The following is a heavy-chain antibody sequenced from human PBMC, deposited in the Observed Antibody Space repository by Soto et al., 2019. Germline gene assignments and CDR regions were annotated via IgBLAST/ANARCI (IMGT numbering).Heavy chain of an antibody. CDR3: ARYYGDYGVYYGMDV. CDR2: IIPIFGTA. D-gene: IGHD4-17*01. V-gene: IGHV1-69*06. J-gene: IGHJ6*02. CDR1: GGTFRSYA. Sequence: SVKVSCKASGGTFRSYAISWVRQAPGQGLEWMGGIIPIFGTANYAQKFQGRVTITADKSTSTAYMELSSLRSEDTPVYYCARYYGDYGVYYGMDVWGQGTTVTVSS.